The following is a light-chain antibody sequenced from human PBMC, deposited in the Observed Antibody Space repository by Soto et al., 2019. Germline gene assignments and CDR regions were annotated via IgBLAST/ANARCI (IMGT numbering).Light chain of an antibody. Sequence: IQMTQSPSSLSASVGDRVTITCRASQSISSYLNWYQQKPGKAPKLLIYAASSLQSGFPSRFSGSGSGTDFTLTISSLQPEDFATYYCQQSYSTLAITFGQGTRLENK. CDR1: QSISSY. J-gene: IGKJ5*01. CDR3: QQSYSTLAIT. CDR2: AAS. V-gene: IGKV1-39*01.